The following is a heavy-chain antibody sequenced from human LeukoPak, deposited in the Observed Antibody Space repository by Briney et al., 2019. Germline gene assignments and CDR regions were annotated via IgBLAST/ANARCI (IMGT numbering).Heavy chain of an antibody. CDR1: GFIFSNFA. V-gene: IGHV3-23*01. J-gene: IGHJ4*02. CDR3: ARSKSYSSGWTDSDY. D-gene: IGHD6-19*01. CDR2: ISGGGTGI. Sequence: GGSLRLSCTASGFIFSNFAMSWVRQAPGKGLEWVSTISGGGTGIYYADSVKGRFTISRENARNSLFLQMNSLSAGDTAIYYCARSKSYSSGWTDSDYWGQGTLVTVSS.